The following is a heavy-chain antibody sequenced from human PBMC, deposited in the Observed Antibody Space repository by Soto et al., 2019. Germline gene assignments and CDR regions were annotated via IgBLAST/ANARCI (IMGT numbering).Heavy chain of an antibody. V-gene: IGHV4-34*01. CDR2: LDQSGGT. D-gene: IGHD6-19*01. CDR3: ARQDSYGWSGESLDV. J-gene: IGHJ6*02. Sequence: ASETLSLTCAVVGDSLRGQSWNWIRQSPGKGLEWIGGLDQSGGTNCNPSLKSRAIISDDTSKNQFSLTLTSVTAADTAVYYCARQDSYGWSGESLDVWGQGTRVTVYS. CDR1: GDSLRGQS.